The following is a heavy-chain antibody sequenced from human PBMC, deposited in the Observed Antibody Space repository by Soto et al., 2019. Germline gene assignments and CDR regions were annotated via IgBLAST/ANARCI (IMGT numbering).Heavy chain of an antibody. J-gene: IGHJ6*01. CDR3: ARTSLAVQRSGYYCNCMCF. CDR2: INPNSGGT. CDR1: GYTFAGYY. Sequence: ASVKVSCKASGYTFAGYYMHWVRQAPGQGLEWMGWINPNSGGTNYAQKFQGWVTMTRDTSISTAYMELSRLRSDDTAVYYCARTSLAVQRSGYYCNCMCFRGRRSTGTASS. V-gene: IGHV1-2*04. D-gene: IGHD3-10*01.